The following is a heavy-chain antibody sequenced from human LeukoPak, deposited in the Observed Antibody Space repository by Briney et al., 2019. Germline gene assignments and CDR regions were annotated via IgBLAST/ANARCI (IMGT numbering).Heavy chain of an antibody. J-gene: IGHJ6*04. D-gene: IGHD3-3*02. CDR1: GFTFSSYE. Sequence: GGSLRLSCAASGFTFSSYEMNWVRQAPGKGLEWVSDISGSGSTIYYADSVKGRFTVSRDNAKNSLYLQMNSLRAEDTAVYYCARELASGEDVWGKGTTVTVSS. CDR2: ISGSGSTI. V-gene: IGHV3-48*03. CDR3: ARELASGEDV.